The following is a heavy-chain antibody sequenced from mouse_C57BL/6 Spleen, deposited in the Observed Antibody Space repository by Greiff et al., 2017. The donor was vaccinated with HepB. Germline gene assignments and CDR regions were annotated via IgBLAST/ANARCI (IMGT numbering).Heavy chain of an antibody. CDR1: GYTFTSYW. D-gene: IGHD3-1*01. CDR3: ARTGYTRAMDY. J-gene: IGHJ4*01. V-gene: IGHV1-64*01. CDR2: IHPNSGST. Sequence: VQLQQSGAELVKPGASVKLSCKASGYTFTSYWMHWVKQRPGQGLEWIGMIHPNSGSTNYNEKFKSKATLTVDKSSSTAYMQLSSMTSEDSAVYYCARTGYTRAMDYWGQGTSVTVSS.